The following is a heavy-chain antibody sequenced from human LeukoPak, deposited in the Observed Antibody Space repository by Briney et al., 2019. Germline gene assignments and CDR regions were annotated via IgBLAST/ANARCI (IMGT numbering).Heavy chain of an antibody. CDR3: ARGGLAGYMDV. J-gene: IGHJ6*03. CDR1: GGSFSGYY. Sequence: SETLSLTCAVYGGSFSGYYWSWIRQPPGKGLEWIGEINHSGSTNYNPSLKSRVTISVGTSKNQFSLKLSSVTAADTAVYYCARGGLAGYMDVWGKGTTVTVSS. D-gene: IGHD3/OR15-3a*01. V-gene: IGHV4-34*01. CDR2: INHSGST.